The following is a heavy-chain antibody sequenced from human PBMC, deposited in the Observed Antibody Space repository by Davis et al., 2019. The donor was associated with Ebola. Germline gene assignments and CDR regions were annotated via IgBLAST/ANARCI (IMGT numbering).Heavy chain of an antibody. Sequence: GESLKISCAASGFTFTSYAMTWVRQAPGKGLEWVSSITDRGDRTYYAEAVKGRFTISRDNSKNTLYLQMNSLRAEDTAIYYCSSWGYCSTNSCPGWRYYYYYGVDVWNKGTTVTVSS. CDR1: GFTFTSYA. D-gene: IGHD2-2*01. V-gene: IGHV3-23*01. CDR3: SSWGYCSTNSCPGWRYYYYYGVDV. J-gene: IGHJ6*04. CDR2: ITDRGDRT.